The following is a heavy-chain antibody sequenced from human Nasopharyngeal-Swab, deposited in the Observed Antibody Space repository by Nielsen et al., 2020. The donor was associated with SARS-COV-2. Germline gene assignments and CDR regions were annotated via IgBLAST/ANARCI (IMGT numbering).Heavy chain of an antibody. CDR1: GFIFSSYR. V-gene: IGHV3-21*01. D-gene: IGHD3-16*01. CDR2: ISGSSSDV. CDR3: ASERSSRLGEGTFDY. Sequence: GGSLRLSCAASGFIFSSYRMNWVRQAPGKGLEWVASISGSSSDVYYADSVKGRFTISRDNAKNSLYLQMNSLRAEDTAVYYCASERSSRLGEGTFDYWGQGTLVTVSS. J-gene: IGHJ4*02.